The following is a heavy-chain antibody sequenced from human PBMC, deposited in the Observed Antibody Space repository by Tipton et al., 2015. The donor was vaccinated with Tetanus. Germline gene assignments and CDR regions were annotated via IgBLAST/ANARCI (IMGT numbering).Heavy chain of an antibody. Sequence: QSGAEVKKPGASVKVSCKASGYTFTGYYMHWVRQAPGQGLEWMGWINPNSGGTNYAQKFQGRVTMTRDTSISTAYMELSRLRSDDTAVYYCARGKGLSSGWYEYYYYYGMDVWGQGTTVTVSS. V-gene: IGHV1-2*02. CDR2: INPNSGGT. J-gene: IGHJ6*02. CDR1: GYTFTGYY. CDR3: ARGKGLSSGWYEYYYYYGMDV. D-gene: IGHD6-19*01.